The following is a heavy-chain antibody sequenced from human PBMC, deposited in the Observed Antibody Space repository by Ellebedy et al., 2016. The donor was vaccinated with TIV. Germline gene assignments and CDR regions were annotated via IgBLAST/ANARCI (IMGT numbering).Heavy chain of an antibody. CDR2: IFYSGST. Sequence: MPSETLSLTCTASGGSISSYYLHWIRQPPGKGLEWIGYIFYSGSTKYNPSLKSRVTISVDKSKDQFSLKLSSVTAADTAVYYCATSRHPLYGMDVWGQGTTVTVSS. CDR3: ATSRHPLYGMDV. J-gene: IGHJ6*02. CDR1: GGSISSYY. V-gene: IGHV4-59*01.